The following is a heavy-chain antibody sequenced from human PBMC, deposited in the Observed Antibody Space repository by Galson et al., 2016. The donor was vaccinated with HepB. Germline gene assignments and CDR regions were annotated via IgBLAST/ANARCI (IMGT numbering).Heavy chain of an antibody. CDR2: ITGGGATT. J-gene: IGHJ4*02. CDR1: GFIFSTYA. Sequence: SLRLSCAASGFIFSTYAMNWVRQAPGKGLEFVSGITGGGATTHYADSVKGRFTISRDNSKTTLYLQMSSLRTEDTAIYYCAKAFAPYCSGGSCFRGFDSWGRGTLVAVSS. V-gene: IGHV3-23*01. CDR3: AKAFAPYCSGGSCFRGFDS. D-gene: IGHD2-8*02.